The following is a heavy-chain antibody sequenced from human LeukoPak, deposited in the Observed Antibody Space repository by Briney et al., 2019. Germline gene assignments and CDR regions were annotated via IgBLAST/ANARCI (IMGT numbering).Heavy chain of an antibody. D-gene: IGHD4-17*01. CDR3: ARGENGDYYYYYGMDV. V-gene: IGHV1-2*02. CDR2: INPNSGGT. CDR1: GGTFSSYA. J-gene: IGHJ6*02. Sequence: ASVKVSCKASGGTFSSYAISWVRQAPGQGLEWMGWINPNSGGTNYAQKFQGRVTMTRDTSISTAYMELSRLRSDDTAVYYCARGENGDYYYYYGMDVWGQGTTVTVSS.